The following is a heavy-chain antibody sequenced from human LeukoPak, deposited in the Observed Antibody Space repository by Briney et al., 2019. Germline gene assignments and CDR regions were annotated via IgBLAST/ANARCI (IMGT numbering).Heavy chain of an antibody. CDR1: SGSISSNY. V-gene: IGHV4-4*07. J-gene: IGHJ5*02. CDR2: IYTSGST. CDR3: AREYYDILTGYYNWFDP. D-gene: IGHD3-9*01. Sequence: SETLSLTCTVSSGSISSNYWSWIRQPAGKGLEWIGRIYTSGSTNYNPSLKSRVTMSVDTSKNQFSLKLSSVTAADTAVYYCAREYYDILTGYYNWFDPWGQGTLVTVSS.